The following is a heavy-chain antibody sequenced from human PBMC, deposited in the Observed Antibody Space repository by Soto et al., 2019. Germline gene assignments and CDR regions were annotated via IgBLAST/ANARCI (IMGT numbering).Heavy chain of an antibody. Sequence: SETLSLTCAVYGGSFSGYYWSWIRQPPGKGLEWIGEINHSGSTNYNPSLKSRVTISVDTSKNQFSLKLSSVTAADTAVYYCARGPNIVVVAATKKFDYWGQGTLVTVSS. CDR3: ARGPNIVVVAATKKFDY. D-gene: IGHD2-15*01. V-gene: IGHV4-34*01. CDR2: INHSGST. CDR1: GGSFSGYY. J-gene: IGHJ4*02.